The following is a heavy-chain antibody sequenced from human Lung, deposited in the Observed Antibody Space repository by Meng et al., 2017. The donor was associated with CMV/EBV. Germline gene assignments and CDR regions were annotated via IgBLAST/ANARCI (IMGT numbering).Heavy chain of an antibody. Sequence: LTCAASGFSFTEYGMHWVRQTPDKGLEWVAFIRMDESDKFYGDSVKGRFTISRDRSRKSLYLQMNSLRTDDTAVYYCAKDDPVVAKWGQGTLVTVSS. D-gene: IGHD4-23*01. V-gene: IGHV3-30*02. CDR3: AKDDPVVAK. J-gene: IGHJ4*02. CDR2: IRMDESDK. CDR1: GFSFTEYG.